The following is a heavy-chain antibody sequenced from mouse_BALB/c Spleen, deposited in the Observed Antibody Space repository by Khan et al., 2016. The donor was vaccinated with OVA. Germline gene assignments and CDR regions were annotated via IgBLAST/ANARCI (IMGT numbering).Heavy chain of an antibody. CDR3: ARRTRGYARAY. Sequence: QVRLQQSGAELARPGASVKMSCKASGYTFPSNTMHWVKQRPGQGLEWIGYINPRSDYTIYNQKFKDKATLTADISSTTAYMQLSSLTSDDSAVYSGARRTRGYARAYGGKGPSATVSS. CDR1: GYTFPSNT. D-gene: IGHD2-14*01. CDR2: INPRSDYT. V-gene: IGHV1-4*01. J-gene: IGHJ4*01.